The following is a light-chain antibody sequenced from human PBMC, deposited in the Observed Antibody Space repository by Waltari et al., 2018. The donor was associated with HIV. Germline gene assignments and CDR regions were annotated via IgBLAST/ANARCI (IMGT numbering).Light chain of an antibody. CDR1: QSVTSGY. V-gene: IGKV3-20*01. Sequence: EIVLTQSPATLSLSPGERATLSCRASQSVTSGYLAWYQQKPGQAPRLLIYSTSKRATGIPDRFSGSGSGTDFSLTIDKLEPEDFGVYWCQQYGSSPYTFGRGTILEL. J-gene: IGKJ2*01. CDR3: QQYGSSPYT. CDR2: STS.